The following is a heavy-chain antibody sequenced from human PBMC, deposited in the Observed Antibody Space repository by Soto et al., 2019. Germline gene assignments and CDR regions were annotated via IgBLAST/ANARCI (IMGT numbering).Heavy chain of an antibody. CDR1: GYTFTNNG. Sequence: QVQLVQSGAEVKKPGASVKVSCKASGYTFTNNGVNWVRQATGRGLEWMGWMNPSTGETGYTEKLQGRLAMTRDTSITTAYMELTSLTSEDTAVYYCTRAGDSGAWISNWGQGTLVTVSS. J-gene: IGHJ4*02. V-gene: IGHV1-8*02. CDR2: MNPSTGET. D-gene: IGHD7-27*01. CDR3: TRAGDSGAWISN.